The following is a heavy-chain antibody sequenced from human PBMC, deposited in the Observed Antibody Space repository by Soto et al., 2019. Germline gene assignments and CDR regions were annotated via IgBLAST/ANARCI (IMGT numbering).Heavy chain of an antibody. V-gene: IGHV1-24*01. CDR1: GYTLTELS. D-gene: IGHD6-6*01. J-gene: IGHJ4*02. Sequence: ASVKVSCKVSGYTLTELSMHWVRQAPGKGLEWMGGFDPEDGETIYAQKFQGRVTMTEDTSTDTAYMELSSLRPEDTAVYYCATSDGVYSSSSSAFDYWGQGTLVTVSS. CDR2: FDPEDGET. CDR3: ATSDGVYSSSSSAFDY.